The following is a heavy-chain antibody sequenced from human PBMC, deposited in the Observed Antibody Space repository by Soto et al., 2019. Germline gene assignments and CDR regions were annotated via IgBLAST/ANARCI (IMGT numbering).Heavy chain of an antibody. D-gene: IGHD3-3*02. V-gene: IGHV1-46*01. CDR3: ARDKPFSADY. J-gene: IGHJ4*02. Sequence: QVQLVQSATEVKKPGASVKVSCKASGYTFLDFYIHWVRQTPGQGLEWMGFINPSGGGTTYAQQFQGRLTMTRDTSTSIVYMELMSLRSEDTAIYYCARDKPFSADYWGQGTLVT. CDR2: INPSGGGT. CDR1: GYTFLDFY.